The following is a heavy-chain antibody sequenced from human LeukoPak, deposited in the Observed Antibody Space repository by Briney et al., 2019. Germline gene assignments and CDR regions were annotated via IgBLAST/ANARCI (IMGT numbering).Heavy chain of an antibody. CDR3: ARANGYGLLDC. J-gene: IGHJ4*02. CDR2: IFYSGNT. V-gene: IGHV4-34*12. D-gene: IGHD5-18*01. CDR1: GGSFSGYY. Sequence: SETLSLTCAVYGGSFSGYYWSWIRQPPGKGLEWIGSIFYSGNTYYNPSLKGRVTISIDTSKNQFPLKLSSVTAADTAVYYCARANGYGLLDCWGQGTLVTVSS.